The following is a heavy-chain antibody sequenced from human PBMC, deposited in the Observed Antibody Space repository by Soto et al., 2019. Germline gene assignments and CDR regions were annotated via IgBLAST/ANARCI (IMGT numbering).Heavy chain of an antibody. CDR2: ISGSGGST. V-gene: IGHV3-23*01. J-gene: IGHJ4*02. D-gene: IGHD4-17*01. Sequence: GGSLRLSCAASGLTFSSYAMNWVRQAPGKGLEWVSAISGSGGSTYYADSVKGRFTISRDNSKNTLYLQMNSLRAEDTAVYYCANYYGDYERPFGYWGQGTLVTVSS. CDR3: ANYYGDYERPFGY. CDR1: GLTFSSYA.